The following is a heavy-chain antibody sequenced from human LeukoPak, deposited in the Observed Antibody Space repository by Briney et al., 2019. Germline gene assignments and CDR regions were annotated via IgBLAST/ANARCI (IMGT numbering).Heavy chain of an antibody. J-gene: IGHJ4*02. CDR1: GYTFTSYG. CDR2: ISAYNCNT. CDR3: ARDRGDDYGDYPVDY. D-gene: IGHD4-17*01. V-gene: IGHV1-18*01. Sequence: ASVKVSCKASGYTFTSYGISWVRQAPGQGLEWMGWISAYNCNTNYAQKLLGRVTMTTDTSTSTAYMELRSLRSDDTAVYYCARDRGDDYGDYPVDYWGQGTLVTVSS.